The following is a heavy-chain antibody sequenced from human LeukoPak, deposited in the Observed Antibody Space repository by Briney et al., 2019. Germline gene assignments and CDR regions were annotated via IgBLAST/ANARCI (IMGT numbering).Heavy chain of an antibody. CDR1: GFTFTRSA. Sequence: ASVKVSCKDSGFTFTRSAVQWVRQARGQRLEWIGWIVVGSGNTNYTQKFQERVTITRDMSTSTAYMELSRLRSEDTAVYYCAAVGSFDYWGQGTLVTVSS. CDR2: IVVGSGNT. V-gene: IGHV1-58*01. D-gene: IGHD3-10*01. J-gene: IGHJ4*02. CDR3: AAVGSFDY.